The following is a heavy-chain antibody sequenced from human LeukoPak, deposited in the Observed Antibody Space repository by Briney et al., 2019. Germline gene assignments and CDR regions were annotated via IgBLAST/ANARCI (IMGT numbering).Heavy chain of an antibody. CDR3: ARDRTMVRGVPAFDY. CDR1: GFTVSSNY. Sequence: GGSLRLSCAASGFTVSSNYMSWVRQAPGKGLEWVSGIYSGGSTYYADSVKGRFTISRDNSKNTLYLQMNSLRAEDTAVYYCARDRTMVRGVPAFDYWGQGTVVTVST. V-gene: IGHV3-66*01. J-gene: IGHJ4*02. CDR2: IYSGGST. D-gene: IGHD3-10*01.